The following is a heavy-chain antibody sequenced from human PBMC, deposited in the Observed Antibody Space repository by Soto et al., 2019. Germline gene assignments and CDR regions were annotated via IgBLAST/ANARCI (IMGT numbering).Heavy chain of an antibody. CDR2: FSPYTGNT. Sequence: QVQLVQSGDEVKKPGASVKVSCKASGYIFVNYGIAWVRQAPGQGLEWMGWFSPYTGNTHSATKVQGRLTMTTDTSTSTAYMVLGSLTSADTAVYFCVMVDNYVTPTPQDVWGQGATVNVSS. CDR1: GYIFVNYG. CDR3: VMVDNYVTPTPQDV. J-gene: IGHJ6*02. V-gene: IGHV1-18*01. D-gene: IGHD4-4*01.